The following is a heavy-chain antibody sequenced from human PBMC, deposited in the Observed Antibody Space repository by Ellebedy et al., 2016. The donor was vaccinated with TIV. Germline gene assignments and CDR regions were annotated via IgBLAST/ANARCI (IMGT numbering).Heavy chain of an antibody. V-gene: IGHV3-15*07. Sequence: GESLKISCTVHGFSLTYVWMNWVRQAPGKGLEWVGRIRSKANGGTADYNTPVKGRFTISRDDSTNTVYLQMNSLKIEDTAVYYCGDYYGSGTYVLNDYWGQGTLVTVSS. J-gene: IGHJ4*02. CDR1: GFSLTYVW. D-gene: IGHD3-10*01. CDR2: IRSKANGGTA. CDR3: GDYYGSGTYVLNDY.